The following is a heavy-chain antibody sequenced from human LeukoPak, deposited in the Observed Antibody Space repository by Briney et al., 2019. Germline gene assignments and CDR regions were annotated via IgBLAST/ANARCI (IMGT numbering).Heavy chain of an antibody. V-gene: IGHV3-21*01. D-gene: IGHD1-26*01. Sequence: GGSLRLSCAASGFTFSSYSMNWVRQAPGKGLEWVSSISSSSSYIYYADSVKGRFTISRDNAKNTLYLQMNSLRAEDTAVYYCLTILEATIDAFDIWGQGTMVTVSS. J-gene: IGHJ3*02. CDR1: GFTFSSYS. CDR3: LTILEATIDAFDI. CDR2: ISSSSSYI.